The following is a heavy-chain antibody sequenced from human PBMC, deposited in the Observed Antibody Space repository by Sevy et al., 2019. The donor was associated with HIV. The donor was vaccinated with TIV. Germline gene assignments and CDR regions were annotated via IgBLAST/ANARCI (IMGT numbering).Heavy chain of an antibody. CDR2: IIPIFGTA. Sequence: ASVKVSCKASGGTFSSYAISWVRQAPGQGLEWMGGIIPIFGTANYAQKFQGRVTITADESTSTAYMELSSLRSQDTAVYYCARELDPYYYDSSGYYYRLDYWGQGTLVIVSS. CDR3: ARELDPYYYDSSGYYYRLDY. CDR1: GGTFSSYA. D-gene: IGHD3-22*01. J-gene: IGHJ4*02. V-gene: IGHV1-69*13.